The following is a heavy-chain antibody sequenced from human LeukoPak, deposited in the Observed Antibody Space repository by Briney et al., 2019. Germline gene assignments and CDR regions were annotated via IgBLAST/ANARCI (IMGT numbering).Heavy chain of an antibody. Sequence: SETLSLTCAVYGGSFSGYYWSWIRQPPGKGLEWIGEINHSGSTNYNPSLKSRVTISVDTSKNQFSLKLSSVTAADTAVHYCASRHESYYGRYHYYYMDVWGKGTTVT. V-gene: IGHV4-34*01. CDR1: GGSFSGYY. CDR2: INHSGST. D-gene: IGHD3-10*01. J-gene: IGHJ6*03. CDR3: ASRHESYYGRYHYYYMDV.